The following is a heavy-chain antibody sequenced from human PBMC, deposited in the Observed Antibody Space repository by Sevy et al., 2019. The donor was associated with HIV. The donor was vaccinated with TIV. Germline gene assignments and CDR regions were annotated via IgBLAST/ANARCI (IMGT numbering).Heavy chain of an antibody. CDR1: GFTFSSYG. CDR3: ARGGREYYYFWSGYYSNWFDP. V-gene: IGHV3-33*01. Sequence: GGSLRLSCAASGFTFSSYGMHWVRQAPGKGLEWVAVIWYDGSNKYYADSVKGRFTISRDNYKNTLYLQMNSLGAEDTAVYYCARGGREYYYFWSGYYSNWFDPWGQGTLVTVSS. J-gene: IGHJ5*02. D-gene: IGHD3-3*01. CDR2: IWYDGSNK.